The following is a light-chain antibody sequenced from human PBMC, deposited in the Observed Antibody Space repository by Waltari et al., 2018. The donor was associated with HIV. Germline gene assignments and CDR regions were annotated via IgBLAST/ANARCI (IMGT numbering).Light chain of an antibody. CDR2: GAS. Sequence: EIVMTQSPATLSVSPGERATLSFRASQNINSNLAWYQPKPGKAPRLLIYGASTRATGIPARFSGSGSGTEFTLTISSLQSEDFAVFYCQHYHNWPPYTFGQGTKLEIK. CDR3: QHYHNWPPYT. J-gene: IGKJ2*01. V-gene: IGKV3-15*01. CDR1: QNINSN.